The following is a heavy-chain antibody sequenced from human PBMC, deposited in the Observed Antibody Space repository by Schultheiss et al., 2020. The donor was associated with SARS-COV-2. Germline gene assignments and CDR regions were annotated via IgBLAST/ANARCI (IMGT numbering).Heavy chain of an antibody. V-gene: IGHV4-30-4*01. CDR3: AGMSGLERFYYYYYGMDV. CDR2: IYYSGST. CDR1: GGSVTSGDYY. Sequence: SETLSLTCIVSGGSVTSGDYYWNWIRQPPGKGLEWIGYIYYSGSTYYNPSLKSRVTISVDTSKNQFSLKLSSVTAADTAVYYCAGMSGLERFYYYYYGMDVWGQGTTVTVSS. D-gene: IGHD3-3*01. J-gene: IGHJ6*02.